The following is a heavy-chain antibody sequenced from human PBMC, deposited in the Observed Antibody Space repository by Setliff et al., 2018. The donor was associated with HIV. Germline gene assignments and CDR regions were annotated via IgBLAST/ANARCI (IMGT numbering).Heavy chain of an antibody. J-gene: IGHJ4*02. CDR1: GYTSTGYY. CDR3: VRDRETVSISGVAVPYFDY. D-gene: IGHD3-3*01. V-gene: IGHV1-2*02. Sequence: ASVKVSCKASGYTSTGYYMHWVRQAPGQGLEWMGWINPNNGGTNYAQKFQGRVTMTRDTSISTAYMELSRLRSDDTAVYYCVRDRETVSISGVAVPYFDYWGQGTQVTVSS. CDR2: INPNNGGT.